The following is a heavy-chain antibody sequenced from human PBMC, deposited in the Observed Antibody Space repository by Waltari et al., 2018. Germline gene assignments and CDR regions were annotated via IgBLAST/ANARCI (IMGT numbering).Heavy chain of an antibody. CDR3: ARRSRIAARFDY. CDR1: GGSFSGYY. CDR2: INHSGST. J-gene: IGHJ4*02. Sequence: QVQLQQWGAGLLKPSETLSLTCAVYGGSFSGYYWSWIRQPPGKGLEWIGEINHSGSTTYNPPCKGRVTISGATSKNQFSRKLSSGTAADTAVYYCARRSRIAARFDYWGQGTLVTVSS. V-gene: IGHV4-34*01. D-gene: IGHD6-6*01.